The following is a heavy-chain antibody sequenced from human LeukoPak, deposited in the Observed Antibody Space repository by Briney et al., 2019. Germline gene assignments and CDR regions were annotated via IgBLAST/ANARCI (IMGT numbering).Heavy chain of an antibody. CDR2: VSGNGDNT. CDR3: XKDIXRSXCSXGXXYPXDS. V-gene: IGHV3-23*01. CDR1: GFTFTNYA. Sequence: GGSLRLSCAASGFTFTNYAMTWVRQAPGKGLEWVSTVSGNGDNTYYADSVKGRSTISRDNSKNTLYLQMNSLRAEDTAVYYCXKDIXRSXCSXGXXYPXDSXGQGTLVT. J-gene: IGHJ4*02. D-gene: IGHD2-15*01.